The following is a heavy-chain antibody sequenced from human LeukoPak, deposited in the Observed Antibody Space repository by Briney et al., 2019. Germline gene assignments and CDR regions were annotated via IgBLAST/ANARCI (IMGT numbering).Heavy chain of an antibody. D-gene: IGHD3-22*01. CDR1: GFTFSSYS. CDR3: ARGSDSGFDP. Sequence: GGSLRLSCAASGFTFSSYSMNWVRQAPGKGLEWVSYISSSSSTIYYADSVKGRFTISRDNAKNTLYLQMNSLRAEDTAVYYCARGSDSGFDPWGQGTLVTVSS. CDR2: ISSSSSTI. V-gene: IGHV3-48*04. J-gene: IGHJ5*02.